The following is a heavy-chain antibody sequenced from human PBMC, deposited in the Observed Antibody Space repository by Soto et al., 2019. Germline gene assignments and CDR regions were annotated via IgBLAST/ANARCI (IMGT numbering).Heavy chain of an antibody. V-gene: IGHV3-30-3*01. CDR3: AKGGSSWSPSNYFDY. CDR2: ISYDGSNK. J-gene: IGHJ4*02. CDR1: GFTFSSYA. D-gene: IGHD6-13*01. Sequence: QVQLVESGGGVVQPGRSLRLSCAASGFTFSSYAMHWVRQAPGKGLEWVAVISYDGSNKYYADSVKGRFTISRDNSKNTLYLQRNSLRAEDTAVYYCAKGGSSWSPSNYFDYWGQGTLVTVSS.